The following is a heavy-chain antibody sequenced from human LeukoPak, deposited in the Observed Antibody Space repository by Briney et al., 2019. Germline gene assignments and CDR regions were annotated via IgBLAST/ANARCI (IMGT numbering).Heavy chain of an antibody. D-gene: IGHD6-13*01. J-gene: IGHJ4*02. CDR1: GYTFTGYY. CDR2: INPNSGGT. CDR3: AKDSQTSWSSSWLWFLDS. V-gene: IGHV1-2*02. Sequence: ASVKVSCKASGYTFTGYYMHWVRQALGRGLEWMGWINPNSGGTNYAQKFQGRVTMTRDTSISTAYMELSRLRSDDTAVYYCAKDSQTSWSSSWLWFLDSWGQGTPVTVSS.